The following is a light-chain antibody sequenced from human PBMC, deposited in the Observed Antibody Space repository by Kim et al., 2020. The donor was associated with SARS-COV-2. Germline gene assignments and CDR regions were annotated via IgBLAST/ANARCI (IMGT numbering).Light chain of an antibody. CDR1: QSINIW. CDR2: DAS. J-gene: IGKJ1*01. Sequence: GDRVTITCRASQSINIWLAWYQQKPGKAPNLLIYDASNLETGVPSTFSGSGSGTQFTLNISSLQPDDFATYYCQEYKSDSWTFGQGTKVDIK. CDR3: QEYKSDSWT. V-gene: IGKV1-5*01.